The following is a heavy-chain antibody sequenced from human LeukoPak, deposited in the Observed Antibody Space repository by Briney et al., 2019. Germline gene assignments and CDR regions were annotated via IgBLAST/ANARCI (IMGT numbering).Heavy chain of an antibody. V-gene: IGHV3-74*01. D-gene: IGHD6-19*01. Sequence: PGGSLRLSCVASGFTFNNYWLHWVRQAPGKGLVWVSGIIFDGSSTRYADSMKGRFTISRDNAKNTLYLQMNSLRAEDTAVYFCAGETPVPGAYYLDSWGQGTLVTVSS. CDR3: AGETPVPGAYYLDS. J-gene: IGHJ4*02. CDR1: GFTFNNYW. CDR2: IIFDGSST.